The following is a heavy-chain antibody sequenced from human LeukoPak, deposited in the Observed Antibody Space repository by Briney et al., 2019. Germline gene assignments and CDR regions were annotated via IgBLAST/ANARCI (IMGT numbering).Heavy chain of an antibody. J-gene: IGHJ4*02. Sequence: GRSLRLSCAASGFTFSHYGMHWVRQAPGKGLEWVAVIWFDGGEIHYLDSVKGRFTISRDNSKNTLYLQMNSLRAEDTAVYFCAKMFSSVDYWGQGTLVTVSS. CDR1: GFTFSHYG. D-gene: IGHD3-10*02. CDR2: IWFDGGEI. CDR3: AKMFSSVDY. V-gene: IGHV3-33*06.